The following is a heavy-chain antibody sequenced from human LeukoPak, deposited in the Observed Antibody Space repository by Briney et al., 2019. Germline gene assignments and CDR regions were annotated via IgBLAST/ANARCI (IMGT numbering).Heavy chain of an antibody. J-gene: IGHJ4*02. Sequence: ASVKVSCKASGYTFTGYYMHRVRQAPGQGLELMGRINPNSGGTNYAQKFQGRVTMTRDTSISTAYMELSRLRSDDTAVYYCARSSTPYYYGSGSYYIRDYWGQGTLVTVSS. V-gene: IGHV1-2*06. D-gene: IGHD3-10*01. CDR3: ARSSTPYYYGSGSYYIRDY. CDR1: GYTFTGYY. CDR2: INPNSGGT.